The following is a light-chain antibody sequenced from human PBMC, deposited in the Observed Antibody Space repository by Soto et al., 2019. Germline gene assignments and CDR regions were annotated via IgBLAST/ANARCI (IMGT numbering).Light chain of an antibody. V-gene: IGLV2-14*03. CDR2: EVT. Sequence: SVLTHPASVSGSPGQSITISCTGTSSDVGGYNFVSWYQQHPGKAPKLMIYEVTSRPSGVSNRFSGSKSGNTASLTISGLQAEDEADYYCNSYTTSSTLVFGTGTKVTVL. CDR3: NSYTTSSTLV. J-gene: IGLJ1*01. CDR1: SSDVGGYNF.